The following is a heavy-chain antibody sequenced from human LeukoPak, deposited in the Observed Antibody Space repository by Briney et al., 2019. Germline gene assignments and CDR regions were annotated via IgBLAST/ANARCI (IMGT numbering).Heavy chain of an antibody. CDR1: GYTFTGYY. CDR3: ARDHNDILTGYYSGDY. V-gene: IGHV1-2*04. D-gene: IGHD3-9*01. CDR2: INPNSGGT. J-gene: IGHJ4*02. Sequence: ASVKVSCKASGYTFTGYYMHWVRQAPGQGLEWMGWINPNSGGTNYAQKFQGWVTMTRDTSISTAYMELSRLRSDDTALYYCARDHNDILTGYYSGDYWGQGTLVTVSS.